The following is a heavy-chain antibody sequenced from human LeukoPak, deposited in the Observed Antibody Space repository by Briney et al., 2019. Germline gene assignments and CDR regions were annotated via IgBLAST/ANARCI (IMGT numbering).Heavy chain of an antibody. Sequence: GASVKVSCKASGYTFTSYAMHWVRQAPGQRLEWMGWINAGNGNTKCSQKFQGRVTITRDTSASTAYMELSSLRSEDTAVYYCARDPPRYCGGDCYYPFDPWGQGTLVTVSS. J-gene: IGHJ5*02. CDR3: ARDPPRYCGGDCYYPFDP. D-gene: IGHD2-21*02. CDR1: GYTFTSYA. V-gene: IGHV1-3*01. CDR2: INAGNGNT.